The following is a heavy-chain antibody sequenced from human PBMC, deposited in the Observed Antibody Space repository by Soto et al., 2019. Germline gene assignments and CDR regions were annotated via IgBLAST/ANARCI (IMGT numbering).Heavy chain of an antibody. CDR2: IYWDDDK. CDR3: AHIVVAGLGYYFDY. D-gene: IGHD6-19*01. Sequence: QITLKESGPTLVKPTQPLTLTCTFSGFSLSGTRMAVGWIGQPPGKALEWLALIYWDDDKRYSPFLKSRLTITKDTSKNQVVLTMSNMDPVDTARYYCAHIVVAGLGYYFDYWGQGTLVTVSS. V-gene: IGHV2-5*02. CDR1: GFSLSGTRMA. J-gene: IGHJ4*02.